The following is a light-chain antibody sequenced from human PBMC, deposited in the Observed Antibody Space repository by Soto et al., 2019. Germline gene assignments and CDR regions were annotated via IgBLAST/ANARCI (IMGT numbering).Light chain of an antibody. CDR3: QQYNNWGLS. CDR2: DSS. J-gene: IGKJ4*01. V-gene: IGKV3D-15*01. Sequence: IAMTQSPATLSVSPGERVTLSCRASANVGTNVAWYQQKPGQAPRLLIYDSSTRATGIPDTFSGSGSMTDFTLTISSLHPEESAVYYCQQYNNWGLSFGGGTKVEI. CDR1: ANVGTN.